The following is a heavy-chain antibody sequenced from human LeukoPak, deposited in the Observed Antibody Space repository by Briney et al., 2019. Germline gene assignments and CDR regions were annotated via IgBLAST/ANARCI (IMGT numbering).Heavy chain of an antibody. CDR1: GYTFTGYY. D-gene: IGHD2-2*01. V-gene: IGHV1-2*02. CDR2: INPNSGGT. CDR3: PRARDQIVVDY. J-gene: IGHJ4*02. Sequence: ASVKVSCKASGYTFTGYYMHWVRQAPGQGLEWMGWINPNSGGTNYAQKFQGRVTMTRDTSISTAYIELRTLRSDETAVYNCPRARDQIVVDYTGQGTLVTVSS.